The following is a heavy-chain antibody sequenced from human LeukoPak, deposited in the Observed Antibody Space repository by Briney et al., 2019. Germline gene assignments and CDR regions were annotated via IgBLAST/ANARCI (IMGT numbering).Heavy chain of an antibody. J-gene: IGHJ4*02. V-gene: IGHV4-59*08. D-gene: IGHD6-6*01. CDR1: GGSISTYY. CDR2: IYYRGST. CDR3: ARGSWSSSIDY. Sequence: KTPETLSLTCTVSGGSISTYYWSWIRQPPGKGLEWIGYIYYRGSTYYNPSLKSRLTISVDTSKNQFSLRLSSVTAADTAVYYCARGSWSSSIDYWGQGTLVTVSS.